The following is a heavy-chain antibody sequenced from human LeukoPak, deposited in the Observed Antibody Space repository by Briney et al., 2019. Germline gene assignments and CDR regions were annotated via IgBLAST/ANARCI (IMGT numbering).Heavy chain of an antibody. CDR2: IYYSGST. CDR1: GDSISSYY. V-gene: IGHV4-59*12. CDR3: ARDHLANLASRLFDP. Sequence: PSETLSLTCTVSGDSISSYYWSWIRQPPGKGLEWIGYIYYSGSTNYNPSLKSRVTISVDTSKNQFSLKLNSVTAADTAVYYCARDHLANLASRLFDPWGQGSLVTVSS. J-gene: IGHJ5*02. D-gene: IGHD3-3*01.